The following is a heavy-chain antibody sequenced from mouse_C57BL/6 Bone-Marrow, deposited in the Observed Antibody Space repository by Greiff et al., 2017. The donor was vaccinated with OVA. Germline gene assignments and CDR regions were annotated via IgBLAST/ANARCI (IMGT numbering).Heavy chain of an antibody. V-gene: IGHV1-59*01. CDR2: IDPSDSYT. CDR3: ARLVEDY. Sequence: VQLQQPGAELVRPGTSVKLSCKASGYTFTSYWMHWVKQRPGQGLEWIGVIDPSDSYTNYNQKFKGKATLTVDTSSSTAYMQLSSLTSEDSAVYYCARLVEDYWGQGTTLTVSS. J-gene: IGHJ2*01. CDR1: GYTFTSYW. D-gene: IGHD1-1*02.